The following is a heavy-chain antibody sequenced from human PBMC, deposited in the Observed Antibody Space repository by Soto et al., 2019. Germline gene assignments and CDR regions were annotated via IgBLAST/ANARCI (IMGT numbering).Heavy chain of an antibody. J-gene: IGHJ5*02. V-gene: IGHV4-59*01. Sequence: ASETLSLTCTVSGGSISSYYWSWIRQPPGKGLEWIGYIYYSGSTNYNPSLKSRVTISVDTSKNQFSLKLSSVAAADTAVYYCARPHGGSSGWDNWFDPWGQGTLVTVSS. CDR3: ARPHGGSSGWDNWFDP. CDR2: IYYSGST. CDR1: GGSISSYY. D-gene: IGHD6-25*01.